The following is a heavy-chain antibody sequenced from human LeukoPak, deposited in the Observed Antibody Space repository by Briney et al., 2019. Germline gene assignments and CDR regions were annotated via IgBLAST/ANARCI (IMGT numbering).Heavy chain of an antibody. CDR3: ARQNDILTGYSDY. CDR2: IYPGDSDT. V-gene: IGHV5-51*01. J-gene: IGHJ4*02. CDR1: GYSFASYW. Sequence: GESLKISCKGSGYSFASYWIGWVRQMPGKGLEWMGIIYPGDSDTRYSPSFQGQVTISADKSISTAYLQWSSLKASDTAMYYCARQNDILTGYSDYWGQGTLVTVSS. D-gene: IGHD3-9*01.